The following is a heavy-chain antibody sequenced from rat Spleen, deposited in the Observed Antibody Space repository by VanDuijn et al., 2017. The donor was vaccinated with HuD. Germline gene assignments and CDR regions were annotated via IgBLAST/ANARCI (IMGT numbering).Heavy chain of an antibody. CDR2: MWTGGNT. D-gene: IGHD1-1*01. J-gene: IGHJ3*01. CDR3: GRVGVYYPFAY. CDR1: GFSLTSYH. Sequence: QVQLKESGPGLVQPSQTLSLTCTVSGFSLTSYHVSWVRQPPGKGLEWMGVMWTGGNTASTSLLKSRLTISRDTSKSQVFLKMNSLQTDDTGTYYCGRVGVYYPFAYWGQGTLVTVSS. V-gene: IGHV2-43*01.